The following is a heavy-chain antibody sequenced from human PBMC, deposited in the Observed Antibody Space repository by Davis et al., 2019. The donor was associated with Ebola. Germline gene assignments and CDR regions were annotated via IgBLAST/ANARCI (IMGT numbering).Heavy chain of an antibody. V-gene: IGHV3-7*03. J-gene: IGHJ6*02. CDR3: ARDGDDCSGGSCYSMIVVVITFGMDV. Sequence: GESLKISCAASGFTFSSYWMSWVRQAPGKGLEWLANIKPDGSEKYYVDSVKGRFTISRDNAKNSLYLQMNSLRAEDTGVYYCARDGDDCSGGSCYSMIVVVITFGMDVWGQGTTVTVSS. CDR1: GFTFSSYW. D-gene: IGHD3-22*01. CDR2: IKPDGSEK.